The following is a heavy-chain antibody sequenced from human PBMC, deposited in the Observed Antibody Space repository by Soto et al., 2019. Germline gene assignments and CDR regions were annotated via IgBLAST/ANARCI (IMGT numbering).Heavy chain of an antibody. J-gene: IGHJ4*02. CDR2: ISSSSSTI. Sequence: PGGSLRLSCAASGFTFSSYSMNWVCQAPGKGLEWVSYISSSSSTIYYADSVKGRFTISRDNAKNSLYLQMNSLRAEDTAVYYCARTSGYDILTGYYGPFAYWGQGTLVTVSS. V-gene: IGHV3-48*01. D-gene: IGHD3-9*01. CDR3: ARTSGYDILTGYYGPFAY. CDR1: GFTFSSYS.